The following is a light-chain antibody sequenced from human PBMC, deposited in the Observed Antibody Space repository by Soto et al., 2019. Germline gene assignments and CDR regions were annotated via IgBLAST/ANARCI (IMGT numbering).Light chain of an antibody. CDR1: QSVSSSY. J-gene: IGKJ3*01. CDR2: GAS. V-gene: IGKV3-20*01. Sequence: EIVLTQSPGTLSLSPGERATLSCRASQSVSSSYLAWYQQKPGQAPRLLIYGASIRATGIPVRFSGSGSGTDFTLTISRLEPEDFAVYYCQQYGSLFTFGPGTKVDIK. CDR3: QQYGSLFT.